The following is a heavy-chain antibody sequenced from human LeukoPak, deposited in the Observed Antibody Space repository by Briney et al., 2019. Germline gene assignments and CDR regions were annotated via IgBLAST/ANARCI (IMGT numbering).Heavy chain of an antibody. Sequence: PSETLSLTCTVSDYSINSGYYWGWIRQPPGKGLEWIGEINHSGSTNYNPSLKSRVTISVDTSKNQFSLKLSSVTAADTAVYYCARAALYSGSYYFDYWGQGTLVTVSS. V-gene: IGHV4-38-2*02. J-gene: IGHJ4*02. CDR2: INHSGST. CDR1: DYSINSGYY. CDR3: ARAALYSGSYYFDY. D-gene: IGHD1-26*01.